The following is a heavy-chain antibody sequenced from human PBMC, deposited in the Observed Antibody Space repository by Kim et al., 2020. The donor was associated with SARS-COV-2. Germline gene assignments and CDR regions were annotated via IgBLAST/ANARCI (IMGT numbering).Heavy chain of an antibody. Sequence: GETIYAQKFQGRVTMTEDTSTDTAYMELSSLRSEDTAVYYCATLGRRQDVWGQGTTVTVSS. D-gene: IGHD1-26*01. CDR2: GET. J-gene: IGHJ6*02. CDR3: ATLGRRQDV. V-gene: IGHV1-24*01.